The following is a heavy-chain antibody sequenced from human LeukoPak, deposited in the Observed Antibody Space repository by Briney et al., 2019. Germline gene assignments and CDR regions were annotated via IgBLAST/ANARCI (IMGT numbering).Heavy chain of an antibody. Sequence: GGSLRLSCEASGFSLDNFAMDWVRQVPGKGLEWVSVISYDGSYQNYADSVKGRFTISRDNSKNTLYLQMNSLRAEDTAVYYCAKTHSGYDYEFDYWGQGTLVTVSS. CDR1: GFSLDNFA. V-gene: IGHV3-30*18. J-gene: IGHJ4*02. D-gene: IGHD5-12*01. CDR2: ISYDGSYQ. CDR3: AKTHSGYDYEFDY.